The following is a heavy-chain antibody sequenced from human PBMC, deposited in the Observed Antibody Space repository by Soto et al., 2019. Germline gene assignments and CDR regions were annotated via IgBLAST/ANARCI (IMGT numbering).Heavy chain of an antibody. CDR3: AKALPSTWGCFDY. J-gene: IGHJ4*02. CDR1: GFTFSSYA. CDR2: ISGSGGST. Sequence: EVQLLESGGGLVQPGGSLRLSCAASGFTFSSYAMSWVRQAPGKGLEWVSSISGSGGSTYYADSVKGRFTISRDNSKNALYLQMNSLRGEDTAVYYCAKALPSTWGCFDYWGQGTLVTVSS. V-gene: IGHV3-23*01. D-gene: IGHD3-16*01.